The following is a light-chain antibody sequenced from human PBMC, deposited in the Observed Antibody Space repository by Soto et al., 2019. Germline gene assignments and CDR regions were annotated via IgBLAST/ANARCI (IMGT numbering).Light chain of an antibody. CDR3: SSYASGSTYV. CDR1: NSDVGGYNY. V-gene: IGLV2-14*01. CDR2: NVT. Sequence: QSVLTQPASVSGSPGQSIAISCTGTNSDVGGYNYVSWYQQHPGKAPKLMIYNVTKRPSGLSDRFSGSKSGNTASLTISGLQAEDEADYYCSSYASGSTYVFGTGTKLTVL. J-gene: IGLJ1*01.